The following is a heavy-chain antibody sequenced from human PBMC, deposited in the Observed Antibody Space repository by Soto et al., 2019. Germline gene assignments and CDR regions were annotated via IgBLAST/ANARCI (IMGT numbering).Heavy chain of an antibody. V-gene: IGHV3-15*01. D-gene: IGHD4-17*01. Sequence: NPGGSLRLSCAASGFTFTNALMSWVRQAPGKGLEWVGRIKSKTDGGTTDYAAPVKGRFTISRDDSKNTLYLQMNSLKTEDTAVYYCTTARGTYGAEYFQNWGQGTLVTV. J-gene: IGHJ1*01. CDR1: GFTFTNAL. CDR2: IKSKTDGGTT. CDR3: TTARGTYGAEYFQN.